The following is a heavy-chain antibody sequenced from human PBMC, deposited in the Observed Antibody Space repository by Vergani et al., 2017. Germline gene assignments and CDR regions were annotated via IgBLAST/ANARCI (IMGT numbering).Heavy chain of an antibody. D-gene: IGHD6-13*01. V-gene: IGHV4-34*01. CDR3: ARQQQLVRNFDY. J-gene: IGHJ4*02. CDR1: GGSFSGYY. CDR2: INHSGST. Sequence: QVQLQQWGAGLLKPSETLSLTCAVYGGSFSGYYWSWIRQPPGKGLEWIGEINHSGSTNYNPSLKSRVTISVDTAKNQFSLKLSSVTAADTAVYYCARQQQLVRNFDYWGRGTLVAVSS.